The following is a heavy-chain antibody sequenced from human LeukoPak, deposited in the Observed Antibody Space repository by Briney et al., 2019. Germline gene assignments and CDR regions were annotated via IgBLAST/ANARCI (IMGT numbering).Heavy chain of an antibody. CDR1: GFTFSSYA. Sequence: GGSLRLSCAASGFTFSSYAMSWVRQAPGKGLEWVSAISGSGGSTYYADSVKGRFTISRDNSKNTLYLQMNSLRAEDTAMYYCAKDNDWGRFNHWGQGTLVTVSS. J-gene: IGHJ1*01. D-gene: IGHD3-16*01. V-gene: IGHV3-23*01. CDR3: AKDNDWGRFNH. CDR2: ISGSGGST.